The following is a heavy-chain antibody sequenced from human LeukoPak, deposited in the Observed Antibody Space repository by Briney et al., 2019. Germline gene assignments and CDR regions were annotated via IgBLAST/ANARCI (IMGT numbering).Heavy chain of an antibody. CDR1: GFTFSDYY. D-gene: IGHD3-10*01. CDR2: IYSGGST. V-gene: IGHV3-53*01. J-gene: IGHJ4*02. CDR3: ASRSGSSGSHLDY. Sequence: PGGSLRLSCAASGFTFSDYYMSWVRQAPGKGLDWVSVIYSGGSTYYADSVKGRFTISRDNSKNTLYLQMNSLRADDTAVFYCASRSGSSGSHLDYWGQGTLVTVSS.